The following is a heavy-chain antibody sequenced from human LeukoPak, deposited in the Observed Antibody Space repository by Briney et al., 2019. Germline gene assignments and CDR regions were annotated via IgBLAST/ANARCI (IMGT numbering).Heavy chain of an antibody. V-gene: IGHV3-11*04. Sequence: GGCLRLSCAASGFTFSDYYMSWIRQAPGKGLEWVSYISSSGSTIYYADSVKGRFTISRDNAKNSLYLQMNSLRVEDTAVYYCARAVAEYYYCYYYMDVWGKGSTVTVSS. CDR2: ISSSGSTI. D-gene: IGHD6-19*01. CDR1: GFTFSDYY. CDR3: ARAVAEYYYCYYYMDV. J-gene: IGHJ6*03.